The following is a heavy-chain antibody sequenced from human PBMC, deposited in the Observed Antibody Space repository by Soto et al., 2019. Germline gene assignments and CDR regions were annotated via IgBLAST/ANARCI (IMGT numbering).Heavy chain of an antibody. CDR3: ASFVDDYYYYYYMDV. Sequence: GGSLRLSCAASGFTFSSYAMSWVRQAPGKGLEWVSAISGSGGSTYYADSVKGRFTISRDNSKNTLYLQMNSLRAEDTAVYYCASFVDDYYYYYYMDVWGKGTTVTVSS. CDR1: GFTFSSYA. CDR2: ISGSGGST. V-gene: IGHV3-23*01. J-gene: IGHJ6*03. D-gene: IGHD5-12*01.